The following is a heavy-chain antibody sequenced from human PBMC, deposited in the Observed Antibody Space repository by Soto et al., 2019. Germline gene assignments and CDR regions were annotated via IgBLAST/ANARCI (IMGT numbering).Heavy chain of an antibody. J-gene: IGHJ6*03. CDR3: AREPSLGYYYYYYMDV. V-gene: IGHV3-21*01. CDR1: GFTFSSYS. Sequence: GGSLRLSCAASGFTFSSYSMNWVRQAPGKGLEWVSSISSSSSYIYYADSVKGRFTISRDNAKNSLYLQMNSLRAEDTAVYYCAREPSLGYYYYYYMDVWGKGTTVTVSS. D-gene: IGHD6-6*01. CDR2: ISSSSSYI.